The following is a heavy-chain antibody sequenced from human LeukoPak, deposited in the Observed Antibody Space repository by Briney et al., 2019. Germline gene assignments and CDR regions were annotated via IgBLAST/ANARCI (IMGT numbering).Heavy chain of an antibody. J-gene: IGHJ5*02. V-gene: IGHV5-51*01. D-gene: IGHD1-14*01. CDR2: IYVGDSHT. Sequence: GESLKISCKGSGYSFSSYWIGWVRQMPGKGLEWVGTIYVGDSHTRYGPSFQGQVTISADKSIRTAYLQWSSLKASDTAMYYCARVDRAHNWFDPWGQGTLVTVSS. CDR1: GYSFSSYW. CDR3: ARVDRAHNWFDP.